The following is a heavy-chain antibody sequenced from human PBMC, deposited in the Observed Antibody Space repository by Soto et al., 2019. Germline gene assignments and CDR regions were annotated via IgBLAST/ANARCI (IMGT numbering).Heavy chain of an antibody. CDR2: ISYDGSNK. CDR1: GFTFSSYG. J-gene: IGHJ6*03. D-gene: IGHD6-19*01. CDR3: AKDLAVGSNYYYYYMYV. V-gene: IGHV3-30*18. Sequence: QVQLVESGGGVVQPGRSLRLSCAASGFTFSSYGMHWVRQAPGKGLEWVAVISYDGSNKYYADSVKGRFTISRDNSQNKLYLQMNSLRAEDTAVYYCAKDLAVGSNYYYYYMYVWGKGTTVTVSS.